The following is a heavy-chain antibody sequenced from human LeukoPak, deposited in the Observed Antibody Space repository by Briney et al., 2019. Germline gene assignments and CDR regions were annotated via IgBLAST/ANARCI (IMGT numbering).Heavy chain of an antibody. Sequence: SETLSLTCTVSGDSFTSVTDYWAWIRQPPGKGLEWIASGDYSGGTYYNPSLESRVAVSADMSKNQISLKLTSVTGADTAVYYCAGERGEEYSSGWYKTNYFYNWGQGIRVTVSS. CDR1: GDSFTSVTDY. V-gene: IGHV4-39*07. D-gene: IGHD6-19*01. J-gene: IGHJ4*02. CDR3: AGERGEEYSSGWYKTNYFYN. CDR2: GDYSGGT.